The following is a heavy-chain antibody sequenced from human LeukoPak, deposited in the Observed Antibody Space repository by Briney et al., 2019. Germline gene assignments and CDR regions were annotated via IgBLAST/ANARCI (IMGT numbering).Heavy chain of an antibody. CDR2: IRSKANSYAT. CDR3: TRTGGAGGSGSYQNAFDI. Sequence: RPGGSLRLSCAASGFTFSGSAMLWVRPASGKGLEWVGRIRSKANSYATAYAASVKGRFTISRDDSKNTAYLQMNSLKTEDTAVYYCTRTGGAGGSGSYQNAFDIWGQGTMVTVSS. D-gene: IGHD3-10*01. J-gene: IGHJ3*02. CDR1: GFTFSGSA. V-gene: IGHV3-73*01.